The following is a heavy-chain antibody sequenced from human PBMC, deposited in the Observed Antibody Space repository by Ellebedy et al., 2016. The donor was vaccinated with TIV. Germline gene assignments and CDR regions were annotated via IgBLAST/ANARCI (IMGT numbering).Heavy chain of an antibody. CDR2: ISSSSSTI. CDR1: GFTFSSYS. J-gene: IGHJ6*02. CDR3: ARWGVVVPAAIEPYYYGMDV. Sequence: GESLKISCAASGFTFSSYSMNWVRQAPGKGLEWVSYISSSSSTIYYADSVKGRFTISRDNAKNSLYLQMNSLRDEDTAEYYCARWGVVVPAAIEPYYYGMDVWGQGTTVTVSS. D-gene: IGHD2-2*01. V-gene: IGHV3-48*02.